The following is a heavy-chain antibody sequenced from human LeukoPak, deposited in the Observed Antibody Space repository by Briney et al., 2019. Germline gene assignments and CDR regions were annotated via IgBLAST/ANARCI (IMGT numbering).Heavy chain of an antibody. CDR2: IPASGPKT. D-gene: IGHD3-16*01. CDR3: VKDGSETCGIYTADY. J-gene: IGHJ4*02. Sequence: GGSLRLSCAASGFSFRSSAMGWVGRAPQKGREGVSAIPASGPKTYYTGSVRGRFTISRDNSKNTVYLQMQSLRAEDPAVYYCVKDGSETCGIYTADYWGQGTLVTVSS. V-gene: IGHV3-23*01. CDR1: GFSFRSSA.